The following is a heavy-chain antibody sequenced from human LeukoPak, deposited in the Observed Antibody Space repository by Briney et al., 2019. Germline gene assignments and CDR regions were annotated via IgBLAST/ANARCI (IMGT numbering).Heavy chain of an antibody. V-gene: IGHV4-4*07. D-gene: IGHD3-22*01. J-gene: IGHJ3*02. CDR1: GGSISSYH. Sequence: SETLSLTCTVSGGSISSYHWSWIRQPAGKGLEWIGRVYTSGSTNYNPSLKSRVTMSVDTSKNQFSLKLSSVTAADTAVYYCARGQYYYDSSGYYWNDAFDIWGQGTMVTVSS. CDR2: VYTSGST. CDR3: ARGQYYYDSSGYYWNDAFDI.